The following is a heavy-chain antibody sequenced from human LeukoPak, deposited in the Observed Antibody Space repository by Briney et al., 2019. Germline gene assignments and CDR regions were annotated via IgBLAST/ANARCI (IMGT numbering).Heavy chain of an antibody. J-gene: IGHJ4*02. CDR1: GFTFSSYE. D-gene: IGHD3-22*01. V-gene: IGHV3-48*03. Sequence: GGSLRLSCAASGFTFSSYEMNWVRQAPGKGLEWISYISSSGSSMSYADSVKGRFTISRDNAKNSMYLQMTSLRAGDAAVYYCARGYYSDTTGYNPLDYWGQGTLVTVSS. CDR3: ARGYYSDTTGYNPLDY. CDR2: ISSSGSSM.